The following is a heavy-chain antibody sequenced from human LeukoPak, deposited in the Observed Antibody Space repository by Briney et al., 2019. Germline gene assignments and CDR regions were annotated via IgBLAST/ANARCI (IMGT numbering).Heavy chain of an antibody. CDR2: ISAYNGNT. Sequence: ASVKVSCKASGYTFISYGISWVRQAPGQGLEWMGWISAYNGNTNYVQKLQGRVTMTTDTSTSTAYMELRSLRSDDTAVYYCARGGVSSGWYGSYFDYWGQGTLVTVSS. CDR1: GYTFISYG. J-gene: IGHJ4*02. V-gene: IGHV1-18*01. CDR3: ARGGVSSGWYGSYFDY. D-gene: IGHD6-19*01.